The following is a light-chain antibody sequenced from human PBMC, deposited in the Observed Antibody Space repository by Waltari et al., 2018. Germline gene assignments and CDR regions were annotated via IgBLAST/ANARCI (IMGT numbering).Light chain of an antibody. Sequence: QSALTQPASVSGSPGQPITISCTGTSGDIGVFQYVSWYQQHPGKVPKLLIYAVSKRPSGVSNRFSGSKSGNTASLTISGLQAEDEADYYCSSYTNSNTWVFGGGTKLTVL. CDR2: AVS. CDR1: SGDIGVFQY. J-gene: IGLJ3*02. V-gene: IGLV2-14*03. CDR3: SSYTNSNTWV.